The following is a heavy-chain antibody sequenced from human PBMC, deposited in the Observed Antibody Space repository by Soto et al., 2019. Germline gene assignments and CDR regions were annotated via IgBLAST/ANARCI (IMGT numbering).Heavy chain of an antibody. D-gene: IGHD6-19*01. CDR2: IRSKAYGETT. J-gene: IGHJ6*02. CDR1: EFTFGDYG. CDR3: SRDPDVVAGAYGVDL. V-gene: IGHV3-49*03. Sequence: PGGSLRLSCTGSEFTFGDYGVNWFRQPPGKGLGWVGRIRSKAYGETTAYAESVNGRRSISREDSKSIAYLQMNILKTDDTAVYDCSRDPDVVAGAYGVDLWGQGTRVTVSS.